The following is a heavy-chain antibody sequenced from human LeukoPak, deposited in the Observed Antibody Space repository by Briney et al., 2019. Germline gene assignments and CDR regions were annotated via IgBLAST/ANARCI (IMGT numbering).Heavy chain of an antibody. Sequence: GGSLRLSCAASGFTVSSNDMSWVRQAPGKGLEWVSVIYSGGSTYYADSVKGRFTISRDNSKNTLYLQMNSLRAEDTAVYYCAREGVLYYFDYWGQGTLVTVSS. V-gene: IGHV3-53*01. CDR3: AREGVLYYFDY. CDR2: IYSGGST. CDR1: GFTVSSND. J-gene: IGHJ4*02. D-gene: IGHD3-16*01.